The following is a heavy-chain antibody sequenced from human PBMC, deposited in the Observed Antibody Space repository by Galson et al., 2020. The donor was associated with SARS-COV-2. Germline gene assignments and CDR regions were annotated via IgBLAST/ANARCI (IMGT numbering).Heavy chain of an antibody. CDR1: GFTFSNAW. V-gene: IGHV3-15*01. Sequence: LSLTCAASGFTFSNAWMSWVRQAPGKGLEWVGRIKSKTDGGTTDYAAPVKGRFTISRDDSKNTLYLQMNSLKTEDTAVYYCTTELLWFGESGLGFDYWGQGTLVTVSS. CDR2: IKSKTDGGTT. D-gene: IGHD3-10*01. CDR3: TTELLWFGESGLGFDY. J-gene: IGHJ4*02.